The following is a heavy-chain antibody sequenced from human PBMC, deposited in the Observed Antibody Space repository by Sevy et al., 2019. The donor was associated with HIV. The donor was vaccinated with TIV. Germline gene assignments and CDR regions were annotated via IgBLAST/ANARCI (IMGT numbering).Heavy chain of an antibody. CDR1: GFTFSSYS. D-gene: IGHD3-22*01. Sequence: GGSLRLSCAASGFTFSSYSMNWVRQAPGKGLEWVSSISTGSIYIYYADSVKGRFTISRDNAKNSVYLQMNSLRAEDTAVYYCARDIRWGSGYVDYWGQGTLVTVSS. V-gene: IGHV3-21*01. CDR3: ARDIRWGSGYVDY. J-gene: IGHJ4*02. CDR2: ISTGSIYI.